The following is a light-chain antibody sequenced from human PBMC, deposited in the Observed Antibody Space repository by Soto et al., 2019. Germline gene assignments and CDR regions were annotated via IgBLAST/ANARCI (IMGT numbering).Light chain of an antibody. Sequence: DIQLTQSPSSLSASVGDRVTITCRASQSISSYLNWSQQKPGKAPKLLIHAESTLQSGVPSRFSGSGSGTDFTLTISRLQPEDFAIYYCQQSYSTLMYTFGQGTKLDIK. J-gene: IGKJ2*01. CDR2: AES. CDR3: QQSYSTLMYT. V-gene: IGKV1-39*01. CDR1: QSISSY.